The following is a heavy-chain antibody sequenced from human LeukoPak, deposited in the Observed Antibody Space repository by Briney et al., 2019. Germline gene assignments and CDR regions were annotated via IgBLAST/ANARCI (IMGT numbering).Heavy chain of an antibody. V-gene: IGHV3-23*01. Sequence: AGGSLRLSCAASGFTFSSYAMSWVRQAPGKGLEWVSAICGSGGSTYYADYVKGRFTISRDNSKNTLYLQMNSLRAEDTAVYYCAKVSVLLYNWNTFDYWGQGTLVTVSS. CDR2: ICGSGGST. CDR1: GFTFSSYA. J-gene: IGHJ4*02. CDR3: AKVSVLLYNWNTFDY. D-gene: IGHD1/OR15-1a*01.